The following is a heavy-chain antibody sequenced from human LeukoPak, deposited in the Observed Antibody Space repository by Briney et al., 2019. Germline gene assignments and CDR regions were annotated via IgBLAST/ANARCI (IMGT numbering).Heavy chain of an antibody. Sequence: PGGSLRLSWAASGFTVSSSYMSWVRQAPGKGLEWVSVIYSGDNTYYADSVKGRFTISRDNSKNTLYFQMNSLRAEDTAVYYCARVAYPNYFDYWGQGVLVTVSS. CDR1: GFTVSSSY. CDR3: ARVAYPNYFDY. J-gene: IGHJ4*02. CDR2: IYSGDNT. D-gene: IGHD2-8*01. V-gene: IGHV3-66*01.